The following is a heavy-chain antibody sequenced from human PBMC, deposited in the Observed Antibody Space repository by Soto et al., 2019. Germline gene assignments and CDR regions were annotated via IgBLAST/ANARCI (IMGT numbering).Heavy chain of an antibody. J-gene: IGHJ4*02. CDR2: ISSSGSTI. Sequence: TGGSLRLSCSASGFTFSDYYMSWIRQAPGKGLEWVSYISSSGSTIYYADSVKGRFTISRDNAKNSLYLQMNSLRAEDTAVYYCARSIAVAGYFDYWGQGTLVPVYS. CDR1: GFTFSDYY. D-gene: IGHD6-19*01. V-gene: IGHV3-11*01. CDR3: ARSIAVAGYFDY.